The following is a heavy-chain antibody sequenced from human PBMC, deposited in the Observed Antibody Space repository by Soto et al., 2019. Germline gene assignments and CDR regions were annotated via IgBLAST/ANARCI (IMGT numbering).Heavy chain of an antibody. Sequence: QVQLVESGGGLVKPGGSLRLSCAASGIVFSDYMSWVRQAPGKGLEWLSYISGSGRTIYSADSVKGRFTISRDNATTSLYLQMNNVRTADPAVYYCARLPFPWGWFDPWGQGTLVTVSS. V-gene: IGHV3-11*01. CDR3: ARLPFPWGWFDP. J-gene: IGHJ5*02. D-gene: IGHD3-16*01. CDR1: GIVFSDY. CDR2: ISGSGRTI.